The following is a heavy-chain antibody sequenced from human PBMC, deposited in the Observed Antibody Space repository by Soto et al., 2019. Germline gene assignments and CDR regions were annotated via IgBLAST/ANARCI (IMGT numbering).Heavy chain of an antibody. Sequence: QVQLVQSGPEVKKPGASVKVSCEASGYTFTTSGISWVRQAPGQGLEWMGWISTYNGDTNSAQKFQGRVTMTADTSRGTAYREVMSLKSDDTALYYCAIQGSWPYYYYGLDVWGQGTTVTVSS. J-gene: IGHJ6*02. CDR2: ISTYNGDT. CDR1: GYTFTTSG. V-gene: IGHV1-18*01. CDR3: AIQGSWPYYYYGLDV. D-gene: IGHD1-26*01.